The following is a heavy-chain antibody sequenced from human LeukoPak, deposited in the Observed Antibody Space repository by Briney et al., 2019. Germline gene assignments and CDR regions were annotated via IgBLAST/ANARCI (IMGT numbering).Heavy chain of an antibody. Sequence: GGSLRLSCAASGFTFSSYGMHWVRQAPGKGLEWVAVISYDGSNKYYADSVKGRFTISRDNSKNTLYLQMNGLRAEDTAVYYCAKDLSPVTSSDAHYYYYYGMDVWGKGTTVTVSS. CDR3: AKDLSPVTSSDAHYYYYYGMDV. D-gene: IGHD4-17*01. J-gene: IGHJ6*04. V-gene: IGHV3-30*18. CDR2: ISYDGSNK. CDR1: GFTFSSYG.